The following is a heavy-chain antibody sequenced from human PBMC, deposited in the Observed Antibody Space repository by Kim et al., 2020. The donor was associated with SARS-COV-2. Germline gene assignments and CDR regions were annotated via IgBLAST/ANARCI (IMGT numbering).Heavy chain of an antibody. CDR3: ARGPNYSPFDY. J-gene: IGHJ4*02. Sequence: INNADSVRGRFPISRDNDKNSLYLQMNSLRAEDTAVYYCARGPNYSPFDYWGQGTLVTVSS. D-gene: IGHD4-4*01. V-gene: IGHV3-48*03. CDR2: I.